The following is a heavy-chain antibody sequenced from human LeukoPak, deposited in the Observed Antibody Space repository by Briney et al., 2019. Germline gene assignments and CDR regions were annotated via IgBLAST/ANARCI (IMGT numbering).Heavy chain of an antibody. CDR1: GGSISSGSYY. J-gene: IGHJ4*02. Sequence: PSQTLSLTCIVSGGSISSGSYYWSWIRQPAGKGLEWTGRIYTSGSTNYKPSLKSRVTISVDTSKNQFSLKLSSVTAADTAVYYCAREGSMYYYDSSGYLGYWGQGTLVTVSS. CDR2: IYTSGST. D-gene: IGHD3-22*01. CDR3: AREGSMYYYDSSGYLGY. V-gene: IGHV4-61*02.